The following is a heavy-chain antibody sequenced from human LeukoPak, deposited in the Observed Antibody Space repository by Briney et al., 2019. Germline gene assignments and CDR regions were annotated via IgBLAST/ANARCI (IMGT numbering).Heavy chain of an antibody. CDR3: AKDPETSSWSKPFDY. Sequence: GGSLRLSCAASGFTFSSYGMHWVRQAPGKGLEWVAFIRSDGNRKYYADSVKGRFTISRDNSKSTLYLQVNSLRPEDAALYYCAKDPETSSWSKPFDYWGQGTLVTVSS. CDR2: IRSDGNRK. J-gene: IGHJ4*02. CDR1: GFTFSSYG. D-gene: IGHD6-13*01. V-gene: IGHV3-30*02.